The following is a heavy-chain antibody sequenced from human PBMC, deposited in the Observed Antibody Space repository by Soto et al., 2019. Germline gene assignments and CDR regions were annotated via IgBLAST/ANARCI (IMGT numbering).Heavy chain of an antibody. CDR3: FKGSASVRTYYFAY. J-gene: IGHJ4*01. D-gene: IGHD3-16*01. CDR1: ELTFSNYA. Sequence: VQLLVSGGGLVQPGGSLRLSCAASELTFSNYAMSWVRQAPGKGLEWVSVVSGGGGITWYADSVKGRFTIYRDNSQNTLYWQMNSLRLEDMAVYYGFKGSASVRTYYFAYWGQGTLVTVSS. CDR2: VSGGGGIT. V-gene: IGHV3-23*01.